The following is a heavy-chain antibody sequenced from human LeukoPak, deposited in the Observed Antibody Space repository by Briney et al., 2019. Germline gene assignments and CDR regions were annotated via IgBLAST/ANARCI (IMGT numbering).Heavy chain of an antibody. CDR2: INPSGGST. D-gene: IGHD1-26*01. Sequence: ASVQVSCKASGYTFTSYYIHWVRQAPGHGLEWMGIINPSGGSTSYAQKFQGRVTMTRDTSTTTVYMEVSSLRSEDTAVYYCARGDVWWELVYWGQGTLVTVSS. CDR1: GYTFTSYY. CDR3: ARGDVWWELVY. V-gene: IGHV1-46*01. J-gene: IGHJ4*02.